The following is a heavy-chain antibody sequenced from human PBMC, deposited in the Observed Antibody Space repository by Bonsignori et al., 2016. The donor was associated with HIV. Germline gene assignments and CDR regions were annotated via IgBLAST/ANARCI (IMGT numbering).Heavy chain of an antibody. V-gene: IGHV4-34*01. CDR3: ATAPNGGPWYYGLDV. CDR1: GGSFSNYY. D-gene: IGHD3-16*01. Sequence: QVQLLQWGAEVFKPSETLSLTCSVSGGSFSNYYWNWIRQSPGKGAGVDWGNQSWWKCPLQPVPQESSTISADTSRNQFSLRLTSLTAADTAIYYCATAPNGGPWYYGLDVWGQGTTVTVSS. CDR2: QSWWKC. J-gene: IGHJ6*02.